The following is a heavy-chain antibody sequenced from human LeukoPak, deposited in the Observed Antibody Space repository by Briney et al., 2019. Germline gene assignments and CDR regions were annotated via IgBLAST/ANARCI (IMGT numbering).Heavy chain of an antibody. CDR2: SNPNSGGT. CDR3: ARDEVIVVVPAASPPGAFDI. Sequence: ASVKASCKASGYTFTGYYMHWVRQAPGQGLEWMGWSNPNSGGTNYAQKFQGRVTMTRVTSISTAYMELSRLRSDDTAVYYCARDEVIVVVPAASPPGAFDIWGQGTMVTVSS. V-gene: IGHV1-2*02. D-gene: IGHD2-2*01. CDR1: GYTFTGYY. J-gene: IGHJ3*02.